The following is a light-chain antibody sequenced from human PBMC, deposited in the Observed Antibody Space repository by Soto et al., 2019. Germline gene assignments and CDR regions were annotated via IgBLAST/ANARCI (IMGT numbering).Light chain of an antibody. CDR2: EVV. V-gene: IGLV2-8*01. Sequence: QSALNQPPSGSGSPGQSVSISCTGTKNDIGVYDFVSWYQHHPGKAPRLIIYEVVQRPSGVPDRFSGSKSGNTASLTVSGLQAADEADYFCKSYAGSNTYVFGSGTKV. CDR1: KNDIGVYDF. CDR3: KSYAGSNTYV. J-gene: IGLJ1*01.